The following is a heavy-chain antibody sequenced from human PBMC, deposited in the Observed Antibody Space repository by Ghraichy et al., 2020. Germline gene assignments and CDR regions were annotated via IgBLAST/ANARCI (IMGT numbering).Heavy chain of an antibody. CDR1: GYTLTELS. Sequence: ASVKVSCKVSGYTLTELSMHWVRQAPGKGLEWMGGFDPEDGETIYAQKFQGRVTMTEDTSTDTAYMELSSLRSEDTAVYYCATGYIAVAGSPYYYYYYGMDVWGQGTTVTVSS. CDR2: FDPEDGET. CDR3: ATGYIAVAGSPYYYYYYGMDV. V-gene: IGHV1-24*01. D-gene: IGHD6-19*01. J-gene: IGHJ6*02.